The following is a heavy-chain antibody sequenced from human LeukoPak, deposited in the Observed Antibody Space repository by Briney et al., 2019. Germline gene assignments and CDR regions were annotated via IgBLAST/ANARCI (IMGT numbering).Heavy chain of an antibody. J-gene: IGHJ3*02. CDR2: IKQDGSEK. CDR3: ARDRRDYYDSSGYYYSDDAFDI. D-gene: IGHD3-22*01. V-gene: IGHV3-7*01. Sequence: PGGSLRLSCAASGFTFSSYWMSWVRQAPGKGLEWVANIKQDGSEKYYVDSVKGRFTISRDNAKNSLYLQMNSLRAEDTAVYYCARDRRDYYDSSGYYYSDDAFDIWGQGTMVTVSS. CDR1: GFTFSSYW.